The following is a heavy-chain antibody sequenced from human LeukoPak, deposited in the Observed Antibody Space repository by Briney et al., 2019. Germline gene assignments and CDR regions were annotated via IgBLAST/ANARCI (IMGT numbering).Heavy chain of an antibody. Sequence: GASVKVSCKASGHTFTGYYMHWVRQAPGQGLEWMGWINPNSGGTNYAQKFQGRVTMTRDTSISTAYMELSRLRSDDTAVYYCARDHIVVVTATGAAFYYGMDVWGQGTTVTVSS. D-gene: IGHD2-21*02. CDR2: INPNSGGT. V-gene: IGHV1-2*02. CDR1: GHTFTGYY. CDR3: ARDHIVVVTATGAAFYYGMDV. J-gene: IGHJ6*02.